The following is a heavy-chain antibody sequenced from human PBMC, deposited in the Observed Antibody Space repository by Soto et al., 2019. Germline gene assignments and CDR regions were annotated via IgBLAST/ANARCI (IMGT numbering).Heavy chain of an antibody. CDR2: ISAYNGNT. Sequence: QVKLVQSGAEVKKPGASVKVSCKASGYTFTNYGISWVRQAPGQGLEWMGWISAYNGNTDYAQKPQGRVTMTTDTSTSTAYMELRSLRSDDTAVYYCARVGAYCVSTSCHDYWGQGTLVTVSS. CDR1: GYTFTNYG. CDR3: ARVGAYCVSTSCHDY. V-gene: IGHV1-18*01. J-gene: IGHJ4*02. D-gene: IGHD2-2*01.